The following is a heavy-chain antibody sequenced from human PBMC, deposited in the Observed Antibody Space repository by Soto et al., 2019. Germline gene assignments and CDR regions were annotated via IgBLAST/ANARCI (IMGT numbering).Heavy chain of an antibody. Sequence: GGSLRLSCVASGLAFSNYAMSWVRQAPGKGLEWVSIISASGYSAYYGGAVKGRFTTSRDNSKSTLYLQMNRLRADDTAVYYCAKGEQLWDPFDYWGQGTLVTVSS. CDR3: AKGEQLWDPFDY. CDR2: ISASGYSA. J-gene: IGHJ4*02. V-gene: IGHV3-23*01. CDR1: GLAFSNYA. D-gene: IGHD5-18*01.